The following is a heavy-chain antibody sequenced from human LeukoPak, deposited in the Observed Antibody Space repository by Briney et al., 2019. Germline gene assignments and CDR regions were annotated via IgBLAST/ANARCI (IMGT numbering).Heavy chain of an antibody. CDR1: GGTATMYR. CDR3: ARDRPGRYCSTISCYSASPFDP. D-gene: IGHD2-2*02. V-gene: IGHV1-69*13. J-gene: IGHJ5*02. CDR2: TIPLFGTA. Sequence: AASVTVSFKASGGTATMYRISWGGQARGQGVEWMGGTIPLFGTANYAQKLQGRGTITAEEDTGKDYMELRSLRAADTAAYYCARDRPGRYCSTISCYSASPFDPWGQGTLVTVSS.